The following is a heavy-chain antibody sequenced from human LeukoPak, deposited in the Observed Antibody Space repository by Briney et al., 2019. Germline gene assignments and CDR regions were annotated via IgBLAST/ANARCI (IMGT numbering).Heavy chain of an antibody. CDR1: GGSFSGYY. CDR3: ARPLLPDAFDI. D-gene: IGHD2-15*01. V-gene: IGHV4-34*01. Sequence: SETLSLTCAVYGGSFSGYYWSWIRQPPGKGLEWIGEINHSGSTNYNPSLKSRVTISVDTSKKQFSLKLSSVTAADTAVYYCARPLLPDAFDIWGQGTMVTVSS. J-gene: IGHJ3*02. CDR2: INHSGST.